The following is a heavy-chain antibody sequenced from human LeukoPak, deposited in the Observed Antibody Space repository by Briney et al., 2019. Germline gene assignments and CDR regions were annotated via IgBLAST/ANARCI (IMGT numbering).Heavy chain of an antibody. D-gene: IGHD2/OR15-2a*01. V-gene: IGHV1-2*02. Sequence: GASVKVSCKTSGYTFTDYYMHWVRQAPGQGLEWMVWLNPNTGGTNYAQKYQDRVTMTRDTSTSTAYMELTRLTSDDTAVYYCARDKISFDYWGQGTLVTVSS. CDR1: GYTFTDYY. CDR2: LNPNTGGT. CDR3: ARDKISFDY. J-gene: IGHJ4*02.